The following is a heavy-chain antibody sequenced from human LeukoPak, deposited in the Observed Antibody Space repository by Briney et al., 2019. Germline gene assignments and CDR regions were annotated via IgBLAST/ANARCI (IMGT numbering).Heavy chain of an antibody. Sequence: GGSLRLSCTTFGFTFSDYPMTWVRQAPGKGLESVSVITTNGGVKFYADSVKGRFTVSRDNSNNALYLLMNSLRADDTAVYNCGKDLDSGSYLPEVEYCGQGNLVTVSS. D-gene: IGHD1-26*01. J-gene: IGHJ4*02. CDR1: GFTFSDYP. CDR2: ITTNGGVK. V-gene: IGHV3-23*01. CDR3: GKDLDSGSYLPEVEY.